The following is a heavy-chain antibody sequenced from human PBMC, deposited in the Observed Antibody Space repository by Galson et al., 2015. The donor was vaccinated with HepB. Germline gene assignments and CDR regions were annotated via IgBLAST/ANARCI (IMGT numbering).Heavy chain of an antibody. CDR2: ISGSGGST. Sequence: SLRLSCAASGFTFSSYAMSWVRQAPGKGLEWVSAISGSGGSTYYADSVKGRFTISRDNSKNTLYLQMNSLRAEDTAVYYCAKNPRFLESYYMDVWGKGTTVTVSS. D-gene: IGHD3-3*01. CDR1: GFTFSSYA. CDR3: AKNPRFLESYYMDV. V-gene: IGHV3-23*01. J-gene: IGHJ6*03.